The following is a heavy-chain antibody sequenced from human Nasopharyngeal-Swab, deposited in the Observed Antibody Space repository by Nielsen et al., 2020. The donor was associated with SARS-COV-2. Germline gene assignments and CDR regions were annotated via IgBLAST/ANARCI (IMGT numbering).Heavy chain of an antibody. CDR1: GFTFSSYS. Sequence: GGSLRLSCAASGFTFSSYSMNWVRQAPGKGLEWVSYISSSSSTIYYADSVKGRFTISRDNAKNSLYLQMNSLRAEDTAVYYCARSLYYYDSSGYPSSYCFDYWGQGTLVTVSS. D-gene: IGHD3-22*01. V-gene: IGHV3-48*01. CDR2: ISSSSSTI. J-gene: IGHJ4*02. CDR3: ARSLYYYDSSGYPSSYCFDY.